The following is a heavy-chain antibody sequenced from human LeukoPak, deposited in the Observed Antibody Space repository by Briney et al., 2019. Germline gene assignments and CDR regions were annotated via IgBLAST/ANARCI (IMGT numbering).Heavy chain of an antibody. Sequence: HGESLKISCKGSGYSFTSYWIGWVRQMPGKGLEWMGIIYPGDSDTRYSPSFQGQVTISADKSISTAYLQWSSLKASDTAMYYCARLAGQGPRYYYYYGMDVWGQGTTVTVSS. CDR2: IYPGDSDT. CDR3: ARLAGQGPRYYYYYGMDV. D-gene: IGHD6-25*01. V-gene: IGHV5-51*01. CDR1: GYSFTSYW. J-gene: IGHJ6*02.